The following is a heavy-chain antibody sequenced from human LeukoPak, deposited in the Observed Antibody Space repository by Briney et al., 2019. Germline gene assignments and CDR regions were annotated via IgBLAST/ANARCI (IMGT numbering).Heavy chain of an antibody. D-gene: IGHD3-22*01. CDR2: ISGSGGST. CDR3: AKGVGDYDSSGYYYDPEAFDI. CDR1: GFTFSSYA. Sequence: GGSLRLSCAASGFTFSSYAMSWVRQAPGKGLEWVSAISGSGGSTYYADSVKGRFTISRDNSKNTLYLQMNSLRAEDTAVYYCAKGVGDYDSSGYYYDPEAFDIWGQGTMVTVSS. J-gene: IGHJ3*02. V-gene: IGHV3-23*01.